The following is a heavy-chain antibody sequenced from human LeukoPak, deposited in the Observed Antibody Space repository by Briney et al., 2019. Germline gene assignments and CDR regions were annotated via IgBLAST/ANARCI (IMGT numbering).Heavy chain of an antibody. D-gene: IGHD2-15*01. V-gene: IGHV3-7*01. CDR3: ARFGYVAAVDV. CDR1: GFSFSAYW. Sequence: GGSLRLSCAASGFSFSAYWMTWVRQAPGTGLEWVANINPAGSETYYVDPVKGRFRISRDNAKNLVYLQMNSLRAEDTAVYHCARFGYVAAVDVWGQGTPVTVSS. CDR2: INPAGSET. J-gene: IGHJ4*02.